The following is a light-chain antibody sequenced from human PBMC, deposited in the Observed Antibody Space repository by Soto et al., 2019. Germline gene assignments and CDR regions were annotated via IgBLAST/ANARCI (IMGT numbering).Light chain of an antibody. J-gene: IGKJ1*01. CDR3: QQTSSSYVT. CDR1: QSVSSY. CDR2: GAS. Sequence: EIVMTQSPATLSLSPGERSTLSCRASQSVSSYLAWYQQKPGKAPRLLIYGASTRATGIPARFSGSGSGTDFTLTISSLQPEDFATYYCQQTSSSYVTFGQGTKVDIK. V-gene: IGKV3-15*01.